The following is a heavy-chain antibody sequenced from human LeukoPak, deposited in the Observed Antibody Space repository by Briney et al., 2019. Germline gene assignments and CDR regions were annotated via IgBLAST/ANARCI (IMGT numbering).Heavy chain of an antibody. CDR1: GFTFSDYW. V-gene: IGHV3-7*01. D-gene: IGHD2-15*01. CDR3: ARRGGSASRRRPIDY. CDR2: IKQDGSQR. J-gene: IGHJ4*02. Sequence: GGSLRLSCTASGFTFSDYWMTWVRQAPGKGPEWVANIKQDGSQRYYVDSVRGRFAISRDNAKNSLFLQMNGLRAEDTAVYYCARRGGSASRRRPIDYWGQGTLVTVSS.